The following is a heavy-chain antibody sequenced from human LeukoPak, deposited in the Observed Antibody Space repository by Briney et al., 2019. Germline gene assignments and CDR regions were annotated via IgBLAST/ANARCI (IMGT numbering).Heavy chain of an antibody. CDR2: ISSSSSTI. V-gene: IGHV3-48*01. CDR1: GFTFSSYS. J-gene: IGHJ1*01. CDR3: AKDLYSGSYSISQH. D-gene: IGHD1-26*01. Sequence: GGSLRLSCAASGFTFSSYSMNWVRQAPGKGLEWVSYISSSSSTIYYADSVKGRFTISRDNSKNTLYLQMNSLRAEDTAVYYCAKDLYSGSYSISQHWGQGTLVTVSS.